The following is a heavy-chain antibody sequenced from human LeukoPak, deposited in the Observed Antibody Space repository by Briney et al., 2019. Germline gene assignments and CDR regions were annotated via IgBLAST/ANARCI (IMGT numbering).Heavy chain of an antibody. J-gene: IGHJ4*02. D-gene: IGHD7-27*01. V-gene: IGHV3-74*01. Sequence: GGSLRLSCVASGFTFSTYWMHWVRQAPGKGLVWVSRITPDGETTTYADSVKGRFTISRDNAKNTLYLQMNSLRAEDTTVYYCTKDLTGEVDYWGQGTLVTVSS. CDR2: ITPDGETT. CDR3: TKDLTGEVDY. CDR1: GFTFSTYW.